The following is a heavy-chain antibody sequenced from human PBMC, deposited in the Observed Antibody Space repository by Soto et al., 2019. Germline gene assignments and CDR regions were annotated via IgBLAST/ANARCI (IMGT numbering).Heavy chain of an antibody. CDR1: GYTFTSYD. Sequence: ASVKVSCKASGYTFTSYDINWVRQATGQGLEWMGWMNPNSGNTGYAQKFQGRVTMTRNTSISTAYMELSSLRSEDTAAYYCARGPVRRIGLRGAAAGTPHYWGQGTLVTVYS. CDR2: MNPNSGNT. D-gene: IGHD6-13*01. V-gene: IGHV1-8*01. CDR3: ARGPVRRIGLRGAAAGTPHY. J-gene: IGHJ4*02.